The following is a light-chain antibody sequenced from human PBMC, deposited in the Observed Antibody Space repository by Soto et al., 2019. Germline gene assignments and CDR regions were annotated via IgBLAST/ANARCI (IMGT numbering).Light chain of an antibody. CDR2: NAS. CDR1: QSVSNN. CDR3: QQYNTWPLT. V-gene: IGKV3-15*01. Sequence: EIVMTQSPATLSVSPGERATLSCRASQSVSNNLAWYQQKPGQAPRLLIYNASTRPTGLPARFSGSGSGTEFTLTISSLQSEDFAVYYCQQYNTWPLTFGGGTKVES. J-gene: IGKJ4*01.